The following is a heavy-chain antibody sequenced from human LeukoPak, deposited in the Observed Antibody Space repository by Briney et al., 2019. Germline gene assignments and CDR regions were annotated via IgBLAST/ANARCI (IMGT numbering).Heavy chain of an antibody. Sequence: PSQTLSLTCTVSGGSISSYYWSWIRQPAGKGLEWIGRIYTSGSTNYNPSLKSRVTMSVDTSKNQFSLKLSSVTAADTAVYFCARHGWHAWYFDLWGRGTLVTVSS. V-gene: IGHV4-4*07. CDR3: ARHGWHAWYFDL. J-gene: IGHJ2*01. CDR2: IYTSGST. D-gene: IGHD6-19*01. CDR1: GGSISSYY.